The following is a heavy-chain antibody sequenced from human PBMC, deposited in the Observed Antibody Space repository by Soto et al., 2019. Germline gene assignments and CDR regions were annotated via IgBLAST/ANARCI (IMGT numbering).Heavy chain of an antibody. D-gene: IGHD3-10*01. CDR2: INHSGST. CDR3: ARGRRSTMVRGVIRWFDP. Sequence: SETLSLTCAVYGGSCSGYYWSWIRQPPGKGLEWIGEINHSGSTNYNPSLKSRVTISVDTSKNQFSLKLSSVTAADTAVYYCARGRRSTMVRGVIRWFDPWGQGTLVTVSS. J-gene: IGHJ5*02. V-gene: IGHV4-34*01. CDR1: GGSCSGYY.